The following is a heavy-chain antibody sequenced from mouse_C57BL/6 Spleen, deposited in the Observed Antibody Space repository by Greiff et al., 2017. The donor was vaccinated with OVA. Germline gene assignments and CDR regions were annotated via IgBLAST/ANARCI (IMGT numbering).Heavy chain of an antibody. CDR1: GYSITSGYS. V-gene: IGHV3-6*01. Sequence: EVQLQQSGPGLVKPSQSLSLTCSVTGYSITSGYSWNWIRQFPGNTLEWMGYISYDGSNNYNPSLKNRISITRDTSKNQFFLKLNSVTTEDTATYYCSYGSSYPHYFDYWGQGTTLTVSS. CDR2: ISYDGSN. D-gene: IGHD1-1*01. CDR3: SYGSSYPHYFDY. J-gene: IGHJ2*01.